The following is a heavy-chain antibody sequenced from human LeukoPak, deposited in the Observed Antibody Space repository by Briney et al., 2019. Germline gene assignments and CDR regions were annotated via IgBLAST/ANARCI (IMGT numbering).Heavy chain of an antibody. CDR2: IYYSGST. Sequence: SETLSLTCTVSGGSISSSSCYWDWIRQPPGKGLEWIGSIYYSGSTYYNPSLKSRVTISVDTSNNQFSLKLSSVTAADTAVYYCARQETGLGFDYWGQATLVTVSS. V-gene: IGHV4-39*01. D-gene: IGHD7-27*01. CDR1: GGSISSSSCY. CDR3: ARQETGLGFDY. J-gene: IGHJ4*02.